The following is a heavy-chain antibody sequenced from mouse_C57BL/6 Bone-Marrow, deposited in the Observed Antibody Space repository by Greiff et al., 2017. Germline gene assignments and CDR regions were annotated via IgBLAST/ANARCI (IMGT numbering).Heavy chain of an antibody. J-gene: IGHJ2*01. D-gene: IGHD2-1*01. CDR2: ISGGGGNT. V-gene: IGHV5-9*01. Sequence: EVQVVESGGGLVKPGGSLKLSCAASGFTFSSYTMSWVRQTPEKRLEWVATISGGGGNTYYPDSVKGRFTISRDNAKNTLYLQMSSLRSEDTALYYCARELLWSYYFDYWGQGTTLTVSS. CDR1: GFTFSSYT. CDR3: ARELLWSYYFDY.